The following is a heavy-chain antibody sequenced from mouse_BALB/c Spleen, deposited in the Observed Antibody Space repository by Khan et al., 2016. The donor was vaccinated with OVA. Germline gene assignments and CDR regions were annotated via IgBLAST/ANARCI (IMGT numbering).Heavy chain of an antibody. J-gene: IGHJ3*01. CDR1: GYSITSDYA. CDR2: ITYSGST. CDR3: ARWFAY. Sequence: EVQLQESGPGLVKPSQSLSLTCTVTGYSITSDYAWNWIRQFPGNQLEWIGYITYSGSTSYIPSLKGRISITRDTSKNQFFLQLNSVTTEDTATYYCARWFAYWGQGTLVTVSA. V-gene: IGHV3-2*02.